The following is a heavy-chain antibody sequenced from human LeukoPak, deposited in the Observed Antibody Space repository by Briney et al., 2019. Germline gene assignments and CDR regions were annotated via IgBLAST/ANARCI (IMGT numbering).Heavy chain of an antibody. Sequence: KPSETLSLTCTVSGDSISSYYWSWVRQPAGKGLEWLGRIYTSGSTNYNPSLKSRVTMSVDTSKNQFSLKLSSVTAADTAVYYCARDNPPRTLDAFDIWGQGTMVTVSS. CDR2: IYTSGST. CDR3: ARDNPPRTLDAFDI. D-gene: IGHD1-14*01. V-gene: IGHV4-4*07. J-gene: IGHJ3*02. CDR1: GDSISSYY.